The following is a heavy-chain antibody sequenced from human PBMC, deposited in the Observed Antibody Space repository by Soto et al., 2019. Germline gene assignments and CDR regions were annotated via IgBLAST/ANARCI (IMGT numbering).Heavy chain of an antibody. CDR2: IIPIFGTA. CDR3: ARGQGWYDYDSSGYSYFQH. D-gene: IGHD3-22*01. Sequence: SVKVSCKASGCTFSSYAISWVRQAPGQGLEWMGGIIPIFGTANYAQKFQGRVTITADESTSTAYMELSSLRSEDTAVYYCARGQGWYDYDSSGYSYFQHWGQGTLVTVSS. J-gene: IGHJ1*01. CDR1: GCTFSSYA. V-gene: IGHV1-69*13.